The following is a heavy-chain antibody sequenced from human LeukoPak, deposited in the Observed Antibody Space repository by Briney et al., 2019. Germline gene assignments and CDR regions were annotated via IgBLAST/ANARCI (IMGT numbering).Heavy chain of an antibody. CDR1: GFTFSSYS. J-gene: IGHJ5*02. Sequence: PGGSLRLSCAASGFTFSSYSMNWVRQAPGKGLEWVSSISSSSSYIYYADSVKGRFTISRDNPKNSLYLQMNSLRAEDTAVYYCARDLDFWSGYYNWFDPWGQGTLVTVSS. V-gene: IGHV3-21*01. CDR2: ISSSSSYI. CDR3: ARDLDFWSGYYNWFDP. D-gene: IGHD3-3*01.